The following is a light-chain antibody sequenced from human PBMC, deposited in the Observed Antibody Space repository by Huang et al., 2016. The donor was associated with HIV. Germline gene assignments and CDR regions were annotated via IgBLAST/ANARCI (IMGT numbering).Light chain of an antibody. V-gene: IGKV1-33*01. CDR1: QDIRNN. J-gene: IGKJ4*01. CDR2: DAS. CDR3: QQYSSRGLT. Sequence: DILMTHSPSSLSASVGDRVTITCQASQDIRNNLNWYQQKPGRAPKLLIYDASNLGTGVPSNLSGVGSGTQFILTISSRQPEDFATYYCQQYSSRGLTFGGRTKVGVK.